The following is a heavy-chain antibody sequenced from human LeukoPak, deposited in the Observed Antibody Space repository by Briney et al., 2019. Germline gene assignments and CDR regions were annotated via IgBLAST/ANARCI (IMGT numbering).Heavy chain of an antibody. D-gene: IGHD6-19*01. CDR3: ARFAPSGGWYFGY. Sequence: ASVKVSCKASGGTFSSYAISWVRQAPGQGLEWMGGIIPIFGTANYAQKFQGRVTITTDESTSTAYMELSSLRSEDTAVYYCARFAPSGGWYFGYWGQGTLVTVSS. CDR2: IIPIFGTA. J-gene: IGHJ4*02. CDR1: GGTFSSYA. V-gene: IGHV1-69*05.